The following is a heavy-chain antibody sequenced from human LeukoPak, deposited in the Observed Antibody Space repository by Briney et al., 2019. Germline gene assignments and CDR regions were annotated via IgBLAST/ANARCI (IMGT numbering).Heavy chain of an antibody. Sequence: GGSLRLSCAASGITLNSYGMHWVRQALGKGLEWVAVISYDGSNKYYADSVKGRSTFSRDNSKNTLYLQMNSLRAEDTAVYYCTTGDDILTGYPLFDYWGQGTLVTVSS. CDR3: TTGDDILTGYPLFDY. CDR1: GITLNSYG. D-gene: IGHD3-9*01. J-gene: IGHJ4*02. CDR2: ISYDGSNK. V-gene: IGHV3-30*03.